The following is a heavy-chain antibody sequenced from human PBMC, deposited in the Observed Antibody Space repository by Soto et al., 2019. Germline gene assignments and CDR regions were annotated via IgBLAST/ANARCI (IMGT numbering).Heavy chain of an antibody. CDR1: VGSISSSSYY. V-gene: IGHV4-39*01. CDR2: IYYSGST. D-gene: IGHD3-22*01. J-gene: IGHJ4*02. Sequence: PSETLSLTCTVSVGSISSSSYYWGWIRQPPGKGLEWIGSIYYSGSTYYNPSLKSRVTISVDTSKNQFSLKLSSVTAADTAVYYCADYDSSGYSVYWGQGTLVTVSS. CDR3: ADYDSSGYSVY.